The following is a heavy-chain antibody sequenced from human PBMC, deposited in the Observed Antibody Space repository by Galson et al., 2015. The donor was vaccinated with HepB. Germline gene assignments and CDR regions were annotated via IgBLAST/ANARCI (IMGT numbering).Heavy chain of an antibody. J-gene: IGHJ5*02. D-gene: IGHD6-13*01. V-gene: IGHV1-58*01. CDR2: IVVGSGNT. CDR3: AADRAAAGTGWFDP. CDR1: GFTFTSSA. Sequence: SVKVSCKASGFTFTSSAVQWVRQARGQRLEWIGWIVVGSGNTNSAQKFQERVTMTRDMSTSTAYMELSSLRSEDTAVYYCAADRAAAGTGWFDPWGQGTLVTVSS.